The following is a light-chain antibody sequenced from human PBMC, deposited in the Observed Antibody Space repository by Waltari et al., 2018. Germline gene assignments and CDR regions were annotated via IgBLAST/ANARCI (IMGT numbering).Light chain of an antibody. V-gene: IGKV2-30*02. CDR1: QSLVPSDGTTY. CDR2: RLS. CDR3: MQATHWPHT. J-gene: IGKJ3*01. Sequence: DVVMTQSPLSLPVTLGQPASIPCRSSQSLVPSDGTTYLNWYHQRPGQPPRRLIYRLSARASETPDRIRGSGSGSDFTLTISRVEAEDVGVYYCMQATHWPHTFGPGTKVDIK.